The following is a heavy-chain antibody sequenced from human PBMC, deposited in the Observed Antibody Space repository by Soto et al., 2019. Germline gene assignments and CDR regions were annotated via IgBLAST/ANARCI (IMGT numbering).Heavy chain of an antibody. CDR3: ASAWELAAAGGYPFDY. CDR1: GYTFTSYG. J-gene: IGHJ4*02. D-gene: IGHD6-13*01. V-gene: IGHV1-18*01. CDR2: ISAYNGNT. Sequence: QVQLVQSGAEVKKPGASVKVSCKASGYTFTSYGISWVRQAPGQGLEWMGWISAYNGNTNYAQKLQGRVTMTTDTSTRRAYMALRSLRSEDTAVYYCASAWELAAAGGYPFDYWGQGTLVTVSS.